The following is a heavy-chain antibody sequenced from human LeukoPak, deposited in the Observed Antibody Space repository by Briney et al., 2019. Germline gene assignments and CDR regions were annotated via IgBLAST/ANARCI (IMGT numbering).Heavy chain of an antibody. CDR3: ARDRYGETFDY. V-gene: IGHV4-61*01. CDR2: IYYSGST. Sequence: PSETLSLTCSVSGYSISSGNYWGWIRLPPGKGLEWIGYIYYSGSTNYNPSLKSRVTISVDTSKNQFSLKLSSVAAADTAVYYCARDRYGETFDYWGQGILVTVSS. D-gene: IGHD4-17*01. J-gene: IGHJ4*02. CDR1: GYSISSGNY.